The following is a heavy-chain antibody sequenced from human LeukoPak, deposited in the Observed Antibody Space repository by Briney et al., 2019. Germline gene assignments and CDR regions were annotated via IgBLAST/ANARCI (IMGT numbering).Heavy chain of an antibody. Sequence: PGGSLRLSCAASGFTFSSYAMHWVRQAPGKGLEWVAVISYDGSNKYYADSVKGRFTISRDNSKNTLYLQMNSLRAEDTAVYYCAGNTYYYGSSGLNWGQGTLVTVSS. CDR1: GFTFSSYA. V-gene: IGHV3-30-3*01. CDR3: AGNTYYYGSSGLN. D-gene: IGHD3-22*01. CDR2: ISYDGSNK. J-gene: IGHJ4*02.